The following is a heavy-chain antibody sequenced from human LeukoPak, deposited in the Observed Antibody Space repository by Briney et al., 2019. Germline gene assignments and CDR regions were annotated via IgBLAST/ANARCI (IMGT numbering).Heavy chain of an antibody. CDR1: GFTFDDYG. D-gene: IGHD3-22*01. J-gene: IGHJ4*02. Sequence: TGGSLRLSCAASGFTFDDYGMSWVRQAPGKGLEWVSYISSSNSPIYYADSLRGRFTISRDNAKNSLFLQMNSLRVEDTAVYYCARGGASYYYDSPIDYWGQGTLVTVSS. CDR2: ISSSNSPI. V-gene: IGHV3-48*01. CDR3: ARGGASYYYDSPIDY.